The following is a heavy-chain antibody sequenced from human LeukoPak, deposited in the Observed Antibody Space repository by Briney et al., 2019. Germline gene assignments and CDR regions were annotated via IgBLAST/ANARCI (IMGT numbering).Heavy chain of an antibody. D-gene: IGHD3-22*01. CDR1: GYTFTNYY. J-gene: IGHJ4*02. Sequence: ASVKVSCKASGYTFTNYYMHWVRQAPGHGLEWMGIIKPSGGSTRYAQKFQGRVTMTRDTSTNTVYMELSSLRSEDTAMYYCARVASYDSSAYYGYWGQGTLVTVSS. CDR3: ARVASYDSSAYYGY. V-gene: IGHV1-46*01. CDR2: IKPSGGST.